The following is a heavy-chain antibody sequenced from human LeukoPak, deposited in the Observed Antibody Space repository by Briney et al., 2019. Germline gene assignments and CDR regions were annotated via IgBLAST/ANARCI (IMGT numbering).Heavy chain of an antibody. CDR2: IYYSGST. Sequence: PSETLSLTCTVSGGSISSYYWSWIRQPPGKGLEWIGYIYYSGSTNYNPSLKSRVTISVDTSKNQFSLKLSSVTAADTAVYYCARENDQDYYYGMDVWGQGTTVTVSS. J-gene: IGHJ6*02. D-gene: IGHD3-16*01. CDR1: GGSISSYY. V-gene: IGHV4-59*01. CDR3: ARENDQDYYYGMDV.